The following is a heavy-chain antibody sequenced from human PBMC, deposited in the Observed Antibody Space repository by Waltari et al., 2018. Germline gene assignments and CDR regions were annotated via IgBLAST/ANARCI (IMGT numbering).Heavy chain of an antibody. CDR2: ITRDCVT. CDR1: GFTVSSNY. J-gene: IGHJ4*02. D-gene: IGHD2-21*01. V-gene: IGHV3-53*02. Sequence: EVQLVETGGGLIQSGGSLRLSCAASGFTVSSNYRSWVRQARGKGGGWVTVITRDCVTNYADSGKGRFTISRDKTKNTLYLQMNSLRAEDTAVYYCAGGGGGGRDCCPLDYWGQGTLVTVSS. CDR3: AGGGGGGRDCCPLDY.